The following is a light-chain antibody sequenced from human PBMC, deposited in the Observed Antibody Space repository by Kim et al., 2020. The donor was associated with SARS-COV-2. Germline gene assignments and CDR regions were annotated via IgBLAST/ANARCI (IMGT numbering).Light chain of an antibody. J-gene: IGLJ2*01. V-gene: IGLV1-47*01. Sequence: GQRVTISCSGSSSNIGSNYVYWYQQFPGTAPKLLIYTNNQRPSGVPDRFSGSKSGTSASLAISGLRSEDETDYYCAAWDDSLSAVVFGGGTQLTVL. CDR3: AAWDDSLSAVV. CDR1: SSNIGSNY. CDR2: TNN.